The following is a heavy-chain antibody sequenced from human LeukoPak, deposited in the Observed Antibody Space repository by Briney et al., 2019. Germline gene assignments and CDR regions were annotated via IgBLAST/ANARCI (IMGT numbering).Heavy chain of an antibody. CDR3: ARGRDPVVVPAVVEFDP. CDR1: GGSFSGYY. CDR2: INHSGST. D-gene: IGHD2-2*01. J-gene: IGHJ5*02. Sequence: PSETLSLTCAVYGGSFSGYYWSWIRQPPGKGLEWIGEINHSGSTNYNPSLKSRVTISVDTSKNQFSLKLSSVTAADTAVYYCARGRDPVVVPAVVEFDPWGQGTLVTVSS. V-gene: IGHV4-34*01.